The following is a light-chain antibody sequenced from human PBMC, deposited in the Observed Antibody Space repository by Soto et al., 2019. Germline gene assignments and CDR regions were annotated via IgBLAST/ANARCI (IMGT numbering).Light chain of an antibody. CDR3: QQYNTYPWT. CDR2: ATS. CDR1: QDIDFF. Sequence: DIQMTQSPSSLSASVGDRVTITCRASQDIDFFLAWFQQKPGKAPKSLIYATSKLQDGVPSKFTGSGSGTEFTLTISTLQPEDVATYYCQQYNTYPWTFGPGTKV. J-gene: IGKJ1*01. V-gene: IGKV1-16*02.